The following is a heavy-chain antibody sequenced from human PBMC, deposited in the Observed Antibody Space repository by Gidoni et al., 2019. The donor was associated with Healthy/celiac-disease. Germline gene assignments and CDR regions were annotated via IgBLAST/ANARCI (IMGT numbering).Heavy chain of an antibody. CDR3: AVDTATGGGFDP. CDR2: INPSGGST. J-gene: IGHJ5*02. V-gene: IGHV1-46*01. Sequence: QVQLVQSGAEVKKPGASVKVSCKASGYTFTSYYMHWVRQAPGQGLEWMGIINPSGGSTSYAQKFQGRVTMTRDTSTSTVYMELSSLRSEDTAVYYCAVDTATGGGFDPWGQGTLVTVSS. CDR1: GYTFTSYY. D-gene: IGHD5-18*01.